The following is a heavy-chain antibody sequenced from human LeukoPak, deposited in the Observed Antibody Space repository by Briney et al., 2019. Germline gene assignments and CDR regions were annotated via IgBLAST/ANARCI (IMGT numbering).Heavy chain of an antibody. CDR2: IYASGST. D-gene: IGHD6-13*01. J-gene: IGHJ4*02. Sequence: SETLSLTCIVSGGPSSSGSYYWSWIRQPAGKGPEWIGRIYASGSTNYNPSLKSRVTISADTSKNQFSLKLSSVTAADTAVYYCAREWPPYSSSWYEGPYYFDYWGQGTLVTVSS. CDR3: AREWPPYSSSWYEGPYYFDY. V-gene: IGHV4-61*02. CDR1: GGPSSSGSYY.